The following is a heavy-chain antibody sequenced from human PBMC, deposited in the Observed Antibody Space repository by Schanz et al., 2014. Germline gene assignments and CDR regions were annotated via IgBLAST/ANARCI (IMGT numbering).Heavy chain of an antibody. V-gene: IGHV3-11*04. Sequence: QVQLVDSGGGLVKPGGSLRLSCTASGFPFSDYFMAWIRQPPGRGLEWVSYIGNGGVTIYYADSVKGRFTVSRDNAENALYLQMNSLRAEDTAVYYCARDHTTESYYSAGPPIDYWGQGTLLTVSS. D-gene: IGHD1-26*01. CDR3: ARDHTTESYYSAGPPIDY. CDR1: GFPFSDYF. J-gene: IGHJ4*02. CDR2: IGNGGVTI.